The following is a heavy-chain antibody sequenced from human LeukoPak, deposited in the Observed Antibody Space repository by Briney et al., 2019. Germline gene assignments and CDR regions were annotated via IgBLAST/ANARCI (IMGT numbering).Heavy chain of an antibody. CDR2: ISYDGSNK. J-gene: IGHJ6*02. CDR3: ARVYYYYGMDV. CDR1: GFTFSSYA. Sequence: GGSLRLSCAASGFTFSSYAMHWVRQAPGKGLEWVAVISYDGSNKYYADSVKGRFTISRDNSKNTLYLQMNSLRAEDTAVYYCARVYYYYGMDVWGQGTTVTVSS. V-gene: IGHV3-30-3*01.